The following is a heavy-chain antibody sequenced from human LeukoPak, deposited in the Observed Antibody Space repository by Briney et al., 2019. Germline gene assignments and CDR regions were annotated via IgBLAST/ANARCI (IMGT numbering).Heavy chain of an antibody. CDR3: ANLLAVAARTSDY. D-gene: IGHD6-19*01. Sequence: GGSLRLSCAASGFTFSGYAMSWVRQATGKGLEWVSSTSRSGEITFYADSVKGRFTISRDNSKSTLYLQMNSLRAEDTAVYYCANLLAVAARTSDYWGQGTLVTVSS. J-gene: IGHJ4*02. CDR2: TSRSGEIT. CDR1: GFTFSGYA. V-gene: IGHV3-23*01.